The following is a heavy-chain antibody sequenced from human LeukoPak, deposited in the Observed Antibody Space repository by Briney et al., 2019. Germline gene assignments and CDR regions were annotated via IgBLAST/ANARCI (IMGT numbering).Heavy chain of an antibody. CDR3: ARSGDFWTRETGVFDY. Sequence: SETLSLTCTVSGGSISSGSYYWRWIRQPAGKGLEWIGRIYTSGSTNYNPSLKSRVTISVDTSKNQFSLKLSSVTAADTAVYYCARSGDFWTRETGVFDYWGQGTLVTVSS. D-gene: IGHD3/OR15-3a*01. CDR2: IYTSGST. J-gene: IGHJ4*02. CDR1: GGSISSGSYY. V-gene: IGHV4-61*02.